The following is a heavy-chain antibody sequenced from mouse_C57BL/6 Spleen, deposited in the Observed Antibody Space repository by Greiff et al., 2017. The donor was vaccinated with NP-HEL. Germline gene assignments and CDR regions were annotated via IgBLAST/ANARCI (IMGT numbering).Heavy chain of an antibody. CDR2: IRLKSDNYAT. V-gene: IGHV6-3*01. Sequence: EVQLQESGGGLVQPGGSMKLSCVASGFTFSNYWMNWVRQSPEKGLEWVAQIRLKSDNYATLYAESVKGRFTISRDDSKSSVYLQMNNLRAEDTGIYYCTGRAGFWYFDVWGTGTTVTVSS. CDR3: TGRAGFWYFDV. J-gene: IGHJ1*03. D-gene: IGHD3-1*01. CDR1: GFTFSNYW.